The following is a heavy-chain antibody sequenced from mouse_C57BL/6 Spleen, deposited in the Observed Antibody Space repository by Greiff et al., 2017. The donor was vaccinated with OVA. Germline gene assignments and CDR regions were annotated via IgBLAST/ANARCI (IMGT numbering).Heavy chain of an antibody. CDR2: ISDGGSYT. CDR3: ARGGAFYFDY. Sequence: EVKVVESGGGLVKPGGSLKLSCAASGFTFSSYAMSWVRQTPEKRLEWVATISDGGSYTYYPDNVKGRFTISRDNAKNNLYLQMSQLKSEDTAMYYCARGGAFYFDYWGQGTTLTVSS. V-gene: IGHV5-4*03. CDR1: GFTFSSYA. J-gene: IGHJ2*01.